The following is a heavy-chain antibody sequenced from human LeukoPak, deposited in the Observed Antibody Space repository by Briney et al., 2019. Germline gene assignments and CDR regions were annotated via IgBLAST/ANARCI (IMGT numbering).Heavy chain of an antibody. Sequence: SETLSLTCTVSGGSIRSYYWSWIRQPPGKGLEWIGYIHFTGCTKYNPSLNSRVTMSVDTSKNQFSLQLSSVTATDTAVYFCARHSSSWYPDYWGQGTLVTVSS. J-gene: IGHJ4*02. V-gene: IGHV4-59*08. D-gene: IGHD6-13*01. CDR3: ARHSSSWYPDY. CDR2: IHFTGCT. CDR1: GGSIRSYY.